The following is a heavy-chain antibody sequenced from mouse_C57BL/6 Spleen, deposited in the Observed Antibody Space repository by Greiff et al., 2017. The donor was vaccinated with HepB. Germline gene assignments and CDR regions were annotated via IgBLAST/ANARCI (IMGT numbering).Heavy chain of an antibody. CDR3: AREVYYGNYWYFDV. D-gene: IGHD2-1*01. CDR1: GFTFSSYA. Sequence: EVKLVESGGGLVKPGGSLKLSCAASGFTFSSYAMSWVRQTPEKRLEWVATISDGGSYTYYPDNVKGRFTISRDNAKNNLYLQMSHLKSEDTAMYYCAREVYYGNYWYFDVWGTGTTVTVSS. V-gene: IGHV5-4*01. J-gene: IGHJ1*03. CDR2: ISDGGSYT.